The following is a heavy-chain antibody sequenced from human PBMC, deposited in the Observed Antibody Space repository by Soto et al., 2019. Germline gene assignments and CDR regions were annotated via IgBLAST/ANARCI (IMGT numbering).Heavy chain of an antibody. J-gene: IGHJ4*02. CDR2: ISGNDDST. CDR3: AKDLSKGGVFVFDY. CDR1: EFTFSNYA. D-gene: IGHD6-13*01. Sequence: GGSLRLSCVASEFTFSNYAMSWVRQAPGKGLEWVSAISGNDDSTYYADSVKGRCIISRDNSKNTLDLQMNSLRAQDTAVYYCAKDLSKGGVFVFDYWGQGTRVTVSS. V-gene: IGHV3-23*01.